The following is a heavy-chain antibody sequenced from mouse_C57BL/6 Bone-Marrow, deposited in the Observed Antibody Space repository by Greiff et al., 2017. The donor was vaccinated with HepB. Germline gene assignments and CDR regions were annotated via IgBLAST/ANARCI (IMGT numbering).Heavy chain of an antibody. D-gene: IGHD1-1*01. J-gene: IGHJ2*01. CDR3: ARLLRGY. CDR2: ISSGGSYT. V-gene: IGHV5-6*02. CDR1: GFTFSSYG. Sequence: EVMLVESGGDLVKPGGSLKLSCAASGFTFSSYGMSWVRQTPDKRLEWVATISSGGSYTYYPDSVKGRFTISRDNAKNTLYLQMSSLKSEDTAMYYCARLLRGYWGQGTTLTVSS.